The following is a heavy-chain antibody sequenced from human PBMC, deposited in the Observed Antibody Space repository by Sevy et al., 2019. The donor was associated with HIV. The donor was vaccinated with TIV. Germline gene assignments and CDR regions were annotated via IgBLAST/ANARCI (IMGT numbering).Heavy chain of an antibody. D-gene: IGHD3-3*01. Sequence: ASVKVSCKASGYTFTGYYMHWVRQAPGQGLEWMGWINPNSGGTNYAQKFQGRVTMTRDTSISTAYMELSRLRSDDTAMYYCARVRGYDFWSGYYIFDYWGQGTLVTVSS. J-gene: IGHJ4*02. CDR3: ARVRGYDFWSGYYIFDY. CDR1: GYTFTGYY. V-gene: IGHV1-2*02. CDR2: INPNSGGT.